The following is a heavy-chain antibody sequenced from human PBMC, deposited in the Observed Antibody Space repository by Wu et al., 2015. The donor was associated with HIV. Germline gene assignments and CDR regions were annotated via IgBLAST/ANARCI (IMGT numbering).Heavy chain of an antibody. D-gene: IGHD2-2*01. CDR2: INPTFGTT. Sequence: QVRLVQSGTEVKKPGSSVKVSCKASGATFSSYAISWLRQAPGQGLEWMGRINPTFGTTNYAQKFQGRVTITADESTSTAYMNLRSLRSEDTAIYYCARGEEESAALEYWGQGNPGHRLL. J-gene: IGHJ4*02. CDR1: GATFSSYA. CDR3: ARGEEESAALEY. V-gene: IGHV1-69*13.